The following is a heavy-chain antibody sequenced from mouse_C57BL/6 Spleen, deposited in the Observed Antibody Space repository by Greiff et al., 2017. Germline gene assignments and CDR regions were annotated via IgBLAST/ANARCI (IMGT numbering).Heavy chain of an antibody. J-gene: IGHJ2*01. CDR3: ARGYYGSSYCFDY. CDR1: GFTFSDYG. CDR2: ISSGSSTI. D-gene: IGHD1-1*01. V-gene: IGHV5-17*01. Sequence: EVKLQESGGGLVKPGGSLKLSCAASGFTFSDYGMHWVRQAPEKGLEWVAYISSGSSTIYYADTVKGRFTISRDNAKNTLFLQMTSLRSEDTAMYYCARGYYGSSYCFDYWGQGTTLTVSS.